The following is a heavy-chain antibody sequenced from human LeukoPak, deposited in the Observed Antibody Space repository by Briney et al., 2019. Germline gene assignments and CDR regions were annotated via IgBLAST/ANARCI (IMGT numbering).Heavy chain of an antibody. V-gene: IGHV3-23*01. CDR2: LSASGGTT. CDR3: AKPKWLVDALDF. CDR1: GFTFTSRA. D-gene: IGHD6-19*01. J-gene: IGHJ3*01. Sequence: GGSLRLSCAASGFTFTSRAMSWVRQAPGKGLEWVSALSASGGTTFYPDSVKGRFTISRDNSKNTLYLHMNSLRAEDTAVYYCAKPKWLVDALDFWGQGTVVTVSS.